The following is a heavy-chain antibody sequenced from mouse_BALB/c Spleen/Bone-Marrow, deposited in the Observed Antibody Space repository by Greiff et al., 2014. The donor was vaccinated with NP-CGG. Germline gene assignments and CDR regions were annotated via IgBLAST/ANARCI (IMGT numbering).Heavy chain of an antibody. CDR1: GFTFSSYT. Sequence: EVKLMESGGGLVKPGGSLKLSCAASGFTFSSYTMSWVRQTPEKRLEWVATISSGGSCTYYPDSVKGRFTISRDNAKNTLYLQMSSLKSEDTAMYYCTRDGKGNYDYAMDYWGQGTSVTVSS. CDR3: TRDGKGNYDYAMDY. CDR2: ISSGGSCT. J-gene: IGHJ4*01. V-gene: IGHV5-6-4*01. D-gene: IGHD2-1*01.